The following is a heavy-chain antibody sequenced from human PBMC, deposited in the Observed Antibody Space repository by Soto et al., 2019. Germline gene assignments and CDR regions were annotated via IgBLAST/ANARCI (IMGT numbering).Heavy chain of an antibody. J-gene: IGHJ4*02. CDR1: GFTFDDYA. Sequence: EVHLVESGGGLVQPGRSLRLSCTASGFTFDDYAMHWVRQVPGKGLEWVSSISWNSGNIVYADSVKGRFTISRDSANNSLYLQMSSLRTEDTALYYCAKGAVTSIFGYFDYWGQGTLVIVSS. CDR2: ISWNSGNI. V-gene: IGHV3-9*01. CDR3: AKGAVTSIFGYFDY. D-gene: IGHD3-3*01.